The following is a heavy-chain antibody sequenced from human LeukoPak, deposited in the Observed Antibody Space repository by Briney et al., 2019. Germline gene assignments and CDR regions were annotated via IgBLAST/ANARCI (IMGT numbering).Heavy chain of an antibody. CDR3: TSFFWQTPGGY. D-gene: IGHD3-3*02. CDR1: GFTFSNAW. CDR2: IKTKTDGGTT. J-gene: IGHJ4*02. Sequence: GGSLRLSCAASGFTFSNAWMSWVRQAPGKGLEWVGRIKTKTDGGTTDYAAPVKGRFTISRDDSKNTLYLLMNSLKTEDTAVYYCTSFFWQTPGGYWGQGTLVTVSS. V-gene: IGHV3-15*01.